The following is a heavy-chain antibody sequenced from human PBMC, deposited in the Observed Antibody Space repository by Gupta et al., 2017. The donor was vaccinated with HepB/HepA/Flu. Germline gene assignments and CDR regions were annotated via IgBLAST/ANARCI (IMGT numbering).Heavy chain of an antibody. Sequence: QVQLHESCPGLVKPSATLSLTCTVSGGAISRYYWSWVRQPPGKGLEWIGYIYYSGSTNYNPSLKSRVTISVDTSNNQSSLKLSYVTAADTAVYYCARGTGDEDFDYWGQGTLVTVSS. CDR1: GGAISRYY. CDR3: ARGTGDEDFDY. D-gene: IGHD1-1*01. CDR2: IYYSGST. J-gene: IGHJ4*02. V-gene: IGHV4-59*08.